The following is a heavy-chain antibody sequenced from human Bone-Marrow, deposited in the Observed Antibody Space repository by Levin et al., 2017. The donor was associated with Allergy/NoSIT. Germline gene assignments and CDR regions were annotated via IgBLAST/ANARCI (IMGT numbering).Heavy chain of an antibody. CDR3: ATYFPDYYYFGS. V-gene: IGHV3-11*01. CDR1: GFTFTDYY. D-gene: IGHD4-11*01. CDR2: ISPAASSI. J-gene: IGHJ4*02. Sequence: LTCAASGFTFTDYYMSWVRQAPGKGLEWISYISPAASSIVYADSVKGRFTISRDNAKSSLFLQINSLRAEDTAVYYCATYFPDYYYFGSWGQGALVTVSS.